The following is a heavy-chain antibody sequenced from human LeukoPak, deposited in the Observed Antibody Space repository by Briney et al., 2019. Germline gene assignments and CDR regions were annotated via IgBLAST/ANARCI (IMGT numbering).Heavy chain of an antibody. CDR3: ATAWVSLVPAEPTGDKSYRYFDL. CDR1: GYTLTELS. CDR2: FDPEDGET. J-gene: IGHJ2*01. V-gene: IGHV1-24*01. Sequence: ASVKVSCKVSGYTLTELSMHWVRQAPGKGLEWVGGFDPEDGETIYAQKFQGRVTMTEDTSTDTAYMELSSLRSEDTAVYYCATAWVSLVPAEPTGDKSYRYFDLWGRGTLVTVSS. D-gene: IGHD2-2*01.